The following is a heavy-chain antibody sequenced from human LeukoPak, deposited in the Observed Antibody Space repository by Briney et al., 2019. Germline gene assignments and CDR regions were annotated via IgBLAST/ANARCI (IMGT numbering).Heavy chain of an antibody. CDR2: IYYSGST. Sequence: SETLSLTCTVSGGSISSSSYYWGWIRQPPGKGLEWIGSIYYSGSTYYNPSLKSRVTISVDTSKNQFSLKLSSVTAADTAVYYCARYGPTGIVLRFLEWLLGYFDYWGQGTLVTVSS. CDR1: GGSISSSSYY. V-gene: IGHV4-39*01. D-gene: IGHD3-3*01. J-gene: IGHJ4*02. CDR3: ARYGPTGIVLRFLEWLLGYFDY.